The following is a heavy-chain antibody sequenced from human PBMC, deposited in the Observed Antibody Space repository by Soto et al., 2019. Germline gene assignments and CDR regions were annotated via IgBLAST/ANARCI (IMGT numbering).Heavy chain of an antibody. Sequence: GGSLRISCAASGFTFSSYDMHWVRQATGKSLEWVSAIGTAGDTYYPGSVKGRFIISRENAKNSLYLQMNSLRAEDTAVYYCARGYSSSWYHLAYYYGMDVWGQGTTVTVSS. J-gene: IGHJ6*02. CDR2: IGTAGDT. CDR1: GFTFSSYD. CDR3: ARGYSSSWYHLAYYYGMDV. D-gene: IGHD6-13*01. V-gene: IGHV3-13*01.